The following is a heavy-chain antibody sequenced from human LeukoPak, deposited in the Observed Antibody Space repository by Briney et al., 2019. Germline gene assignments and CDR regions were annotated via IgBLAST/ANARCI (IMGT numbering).Heavy chain of an antibody. CDR3: ARGGYSYGVNDYYGVDV. CDR1: GGSISSYY. Sequence: SETLSLTSTVSGGSISSYYWSWIRHPPGKGLEWMGYIYYIGSTNHNPSLKSRVTISVDTSKNQFSLKRSSVTAADTAVYYCARGGYSYGVNDYYGVDVWGKGTTVTVSS. V-gene: IGHV4-59*01. CDR2: IYYIGST. D-gene: IGHD5-18*01. J-gene: IGHJ6*04.